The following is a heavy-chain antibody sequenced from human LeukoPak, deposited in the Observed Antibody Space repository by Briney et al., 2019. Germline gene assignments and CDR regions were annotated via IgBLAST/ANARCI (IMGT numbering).Heavy chain of an antibody. D-gene: IGHD3-22*01. J-gene: IGHJ3*02. CDR3: AKPHPVIILYSFDAFDI. Sequence: PGGPLRLSCAASGFTFSSYAMSWVRQAPGKGLEWVSTISGSGGSTYYAASVKGRFTISRDNSKNTLYLQMNSLRAEDTAVYFCAKPHPVIILYSFDAFDIWGQGTMVTVSS. CDR1: GFTFSSYA. V-gene: IGHV3-23*01. CDR2: ISGSGGST.